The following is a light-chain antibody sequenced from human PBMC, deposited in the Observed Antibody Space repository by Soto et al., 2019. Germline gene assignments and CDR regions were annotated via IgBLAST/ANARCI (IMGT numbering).Light chain of an antibody. CDR3: QQYGGSPPT. V-gene: IGKV3-20*01. J-gene: IGKJ1*01. CDR2: DAT. Sequence: ESVLTQSPATLSLSPGESAAISCLASQTIRNNYLAWYQQKPGQAPRLLIYDATSRATGIPDRFSGSGSGTDFTLTISRLEPEDFAVYYCQQYGGSPPTFGLGTKVDIK. CDR1: QTIRNNY.